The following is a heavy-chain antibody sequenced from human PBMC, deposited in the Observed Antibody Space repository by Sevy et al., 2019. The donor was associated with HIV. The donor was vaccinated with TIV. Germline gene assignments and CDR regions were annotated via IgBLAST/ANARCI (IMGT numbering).Heavy chain of an antibody. CDR1: GFTFGDFW. CDR3: ARGYYDL. Sequence: GGSLRLSCEASGFTFGDFWMQWVRQAPGKGLEWVANIRQDGNEIYYGDSVKGRFTISRDNAKNALYLQMDGLRAEDTAVYYCARGYYDLWGQGTLVTVSS. J-gene: IGHJ4*02. CDR2: IRQDGNEI. V-gene: IGHV3-7*04.